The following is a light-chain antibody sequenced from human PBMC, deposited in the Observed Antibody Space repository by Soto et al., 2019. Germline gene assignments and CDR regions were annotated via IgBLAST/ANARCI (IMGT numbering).Light chain of an antibody. CDR3: QQYATSPPRT. J-gene: IGKJ1*01. CDR1: QSVSNNF. CDR2: GAS. Sequence: EIVLTPSPGTLSFSQGERARLSCRSSQSVSNNFLAGYQQKPGQAPRLLIYGASSRATGIPDRFSGSGSWTDFTLTISRRETEDFFVYYCQQYATSPPRTFGQGTKVDIK. V-gene: IGKV3-20*01.